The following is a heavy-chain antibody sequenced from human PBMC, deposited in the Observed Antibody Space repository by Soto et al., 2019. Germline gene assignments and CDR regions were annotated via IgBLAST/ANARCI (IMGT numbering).Heavy chain of an antibody. CDR2: INPNSGAT. Sequence: QVQLVQSGAEVTQPGASVKVSCKASAYTFSGYYIHWVRQAPGQGLEWMGWINPNSGATNYAQKFQGWVTMTRDTSITPVYMELSRLKSDDTAVYYCATARANVAPNWFDPWGQGTLVTVSS. V-gene: IGHV1-2*04. D-gene: IGHD5-12*01. J-gene: IGHJ5*02. CDR1: AYTFSGYY. CDR3: ATARANVAPNWFDP.